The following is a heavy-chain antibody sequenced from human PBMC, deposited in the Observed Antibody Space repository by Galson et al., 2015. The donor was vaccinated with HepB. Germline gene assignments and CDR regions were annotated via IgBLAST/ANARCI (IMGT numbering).Heavy chain of an antibody. CDR2: ISSSSSTI. CDR3: ASSAGGGYSGYDLWPYYFDY. J-gene: IGHJ4*02. V-gene: IGHV3-48*01. D-gene: IGHD5-12*01. Sequence: SLRLSCAASGFTFSSYSMNWVRQAPGKGLEWVSYISSSSSTIYYADSVKGRFTISRDNAKNSLYLQMNSLRAEDTAVYYCASSAGGGYSGYDLWPYYFDYWGQGTLVTVSS. CDR1: GFTFSSYS.